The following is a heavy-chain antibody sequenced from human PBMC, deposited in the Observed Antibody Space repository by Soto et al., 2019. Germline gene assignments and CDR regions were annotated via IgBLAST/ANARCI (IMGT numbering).Heavy chain of an antibody. CDR1: GGAFIRYA. Sequence: QLQLVPSGAEVKQPGSSVKVSCQASGGAFIRYAISWVLQAPGQGLEWMGGFIPSFGTANYSEKFQGRGTITADESTSTADLKLSSLRSADTAVYYCARVRVCGGDCMGAFDIWGQGTMVTVSS. CDR2: FIPSFGTA. D-gene: IGHD2-21*02. V-gene: IGHV1-69*01. J-gene: IGHJ3*02. CDR3: ARVRVCGGDCMGAFDI.